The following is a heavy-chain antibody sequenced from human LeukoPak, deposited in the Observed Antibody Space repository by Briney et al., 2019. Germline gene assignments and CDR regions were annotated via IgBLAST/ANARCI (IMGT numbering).Heavy chain of an antibody. J-gene: IGHJ4*02. CDR2: ISYDGSNK. CDR1: GFTFSSYA. D-gene: IGHD2-15*01. CDR3: ARDYCSGGSCYPGVY. V-gene: IGHV3-30*04. Sequence: GGSLRLSCAASGFTFSSYAMHWVRQAPGKGLEWVAVISYDGSNKYYADSVKGRFTISTDNSQNTLYLQMNSLRVEDTAIYYCARDYCSGGSCYPGVYWGRGTLVTVSS.